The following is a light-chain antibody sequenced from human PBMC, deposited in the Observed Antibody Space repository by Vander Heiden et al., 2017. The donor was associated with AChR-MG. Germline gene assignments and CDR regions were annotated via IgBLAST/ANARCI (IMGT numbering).Light chain of an antibody. V-gene: IGKV4-1*01. J-gene: IGKJ3*01. Sequence: DIVMTQSPDSLAWSLGERATINCKSSQSVLYSSNNKNYLAWYQQKPGQPPKLLIYWASTRESGVPDRFSGSGSGTDFTLTISSLQAEDVAVYYCQQYYSTPGTFGPGTKVDIK. CDR3: QQYYSTPGT. CDR1: QSVLYSSNNKNY. CDR2: WAS.